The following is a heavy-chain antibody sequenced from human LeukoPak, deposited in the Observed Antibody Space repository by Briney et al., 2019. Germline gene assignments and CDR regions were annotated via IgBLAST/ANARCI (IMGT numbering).Heavy chain of an antibody. CDR2: ISSSSSYI. V-gene: IGHV3-21*01. CDR1: GFTFSSYS. Sequence: GGSLRLSCAASGFTFSSYSTNWVRQAPGKGLEWVSSISSSSSYIYYADSVKGRFTISRDNAKNSLYLQMNSLRAEDTAVYYCARPSSSYDFWSGYYFAFDIWGQGTMVTVSS. D-gene: IGHD3-3*01. CDR3: ARPSSSYDFWSGYYFAFDI. J-gene: IGHJ3*02.